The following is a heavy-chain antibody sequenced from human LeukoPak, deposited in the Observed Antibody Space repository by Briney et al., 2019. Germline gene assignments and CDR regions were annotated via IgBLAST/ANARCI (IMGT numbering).Heavy chain of an antibody. V-gene: IGHV3-23*01. Sequence: GGSLRLSCAASGFTFSSYAMSWVRQAPGKGLEWVSAISGSGGSTYYTDSVKGRFTISRDNSKNTLYLQMNSLRAEDTVVYYCAKAAMEIYYYYGMDVWGQGTTVTVSS. J-gene: IGHJ6*02. CDR1: GFTFSSYA. CDR2: ISGSGGST. D-gene: IGHD5-18*01. CDR3: AKAAMEIYYYYGMDV.